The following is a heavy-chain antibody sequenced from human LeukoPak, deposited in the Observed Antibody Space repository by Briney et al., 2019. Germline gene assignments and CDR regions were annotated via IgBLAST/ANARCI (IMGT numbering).Heavy chain of an antibody. CDR2: ISWNSGSI. CDR1: GFTFNDYA. J-gene: IGHJ4*02. D-gene: IGHD3-22*01. V-gene: IGHV3-9*01. Sequence: GGSLRLSCAASGFTFNDYAMHWVRQAPGKGLEGVSGISWNSGSIAYADSVKGRFTISRDNAKSSLYLQMNSLIAEDTAFYYCARVDSSGYVGYFDYWGQGTLVTVSS. CDR3: ARVDSSGYVGYFDY.